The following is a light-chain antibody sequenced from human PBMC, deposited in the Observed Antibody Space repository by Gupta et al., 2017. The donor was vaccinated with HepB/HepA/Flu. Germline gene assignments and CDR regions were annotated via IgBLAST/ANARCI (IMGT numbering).Light chain of an antibody. Sequence: EIVLTQSPGTLSLSPGERATLSCRASQSVSSSYLAWYQQKPGQAPRLLIYGASSRATGTPDRFSGSGSGTDFTLTISRLEPEDFAVYYCQQYGSSPRTFGQGTXVEIK. V-gene: IGKV3-20*01. CDR3: QQYGSSPRT. CDR2: GAS. J-gene: IGKJ1*01. CDR1: QSVSSSY.